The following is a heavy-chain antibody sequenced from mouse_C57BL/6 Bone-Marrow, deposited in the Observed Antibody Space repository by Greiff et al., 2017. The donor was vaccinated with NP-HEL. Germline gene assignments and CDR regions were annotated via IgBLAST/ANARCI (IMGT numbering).Heavy chain of an antibody. Sequence: QVQLQQPGAELVRPGTSVKLSCKASGYTFTSYWMHWVKQRPGQGLEWIGVIDPSDSYTNYNQKFKGKATLTVDTSSSTAYMQLSSLTSEDSAVYDCARTAYYSNGAWFAYWGQGTLVTVSA. CDR1: GYTFTSYW. CDR3: ARTAYYSNGAWFAY. CDR2: IDPSDSYT. V-gene: IGHV1-59*01. J-gene: IGHJ3*01. D-gene: IGHD2-5*01.